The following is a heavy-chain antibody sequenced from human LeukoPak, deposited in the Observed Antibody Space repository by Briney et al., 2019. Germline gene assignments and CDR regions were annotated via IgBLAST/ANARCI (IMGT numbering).Heavy chain of an antibody. Sequence: GGSLRLSCAASGFTFSSYWMHWVRQAPGNGLVWVSRIDSDGSSTSYADSVKGRFTISRDNSKNTLYLQMNSLRAEDTAVYYCNAAATANFRDYWGQGTLVTVSS. D-gene: IGHD2-15*01. CDR2: IDSDGSST. CDR3: NAAATANFRDY. V-gene: IGHV3-74*01. CDR1: GFTFSSYW. J-gene: IGHJ4*02.